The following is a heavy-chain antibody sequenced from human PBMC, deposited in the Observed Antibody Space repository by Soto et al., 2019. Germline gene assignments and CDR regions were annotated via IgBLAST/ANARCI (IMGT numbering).Heavy chain of an antibody. CDR2: IYPGDSDT. V-gene: IGHV5-51*03. J-gene: IGHJ4*02. CDR3: ARRGYSYGELDY. Sequence: EVQLVQSGEEVKESGESLKISCKGSGYSFTNYWIAWVRQMPGKGLQWMGVIYPGDSDTRYSPSFQGQVTISVDKSISTAYLQWSSLKASDSAMYFCARRGYSYGELDYWGQGTLVTVSS. CDR1: GYSFTNYW. D-gene: IGHD5-18*01.